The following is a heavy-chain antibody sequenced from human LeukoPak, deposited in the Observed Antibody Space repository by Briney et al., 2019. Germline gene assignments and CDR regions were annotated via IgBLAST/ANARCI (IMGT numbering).Heavy chain of an antibody. CDR3: TTAVGATEDFDY. CDR1: GFTFRNAW. J-gene: IGHJ4*02. CDR2: IKRKTEGGTT. D-gene: IGHD1-26*01. V-gene: IGHV3-15*01. Sequence: GGFLRLSCAASGFTFRNAWMSWVRQAPGKGLEWVGRIKRKTEGGTTNYAAPVKGRFSISRDDSKNRLYLQINSLKIEDTAVYYCTTAVGATEDFDYWGQGTLVTVSS.